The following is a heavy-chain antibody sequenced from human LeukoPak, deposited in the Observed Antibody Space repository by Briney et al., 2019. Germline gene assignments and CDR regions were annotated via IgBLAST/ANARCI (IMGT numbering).Heavy chain of an antibody. D-gene: IGHD3-10*01. CDR1: GFTFSSYE. Sequence: GGSLRLSCAASGFTFSSYEMNWVRQAPGKGLEWVSYISSSGSTIYYAVSVKGRFTISRDNAKNSLYLQMNSLRAEDTAVYYCARDLIGGYYGSGSYPDPFDYWGQGTLVTVSS. J-gene: IGHJ4*02. V-gene: IGHV3-48*03. CDR3: ARDLIGGYYGSGSYPDPFDY. CDR2: ISSSGSTI.